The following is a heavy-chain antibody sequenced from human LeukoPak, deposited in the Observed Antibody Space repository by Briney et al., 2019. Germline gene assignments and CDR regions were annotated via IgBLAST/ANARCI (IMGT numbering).Heavy chain of an antibody. Sequence: GGSLRLSCAASGFTFSSYGMNWVRQAPGKGLEWVSSISGTSAYIYYADSVRGRFTISRDNAKNSLYLQMNSLRAEDTAVYYCARSYGGVWYFDLWGRGTLVTVSS. J-gene: IGHJ2*01. CDR3: ARSYGGVWYFDL. D-gene: IGHD4-23*01. CDR1: GFTFSSYG. CDR2: ISGTSAYI. V-gene: IGHV3-21*04.